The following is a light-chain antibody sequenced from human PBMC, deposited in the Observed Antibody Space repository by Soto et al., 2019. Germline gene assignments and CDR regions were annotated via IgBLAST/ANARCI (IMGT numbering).Light chain of an antibody. J-gene: IGKJ5*01. CDR3: QQRHRWPIT. Sequence: MLTQSAVPLSLSPGDTATLSCRPSQSFRCCLAWYQQRYGQAPRLVLYDAYNRATGIPYRFSGSGSGTYFTLTISSLVPEDSAVYYCQQRHRWPITFGQGTRLEIK. V-gene: IGKV3-11*01. CDR1: QSFRCC. CDR2: DAY.